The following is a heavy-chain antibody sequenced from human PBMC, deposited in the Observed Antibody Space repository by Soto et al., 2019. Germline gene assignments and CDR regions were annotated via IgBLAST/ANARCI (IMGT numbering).Heavy chain of an antibody. V-gene: IGHV3-53*04. J-gene: IGHJ6*02. CDR3: ARDGPYYYASRMDV. CDR1: GIPVSSNY. Sequence: EVQLVESGGGLVQPGGSLRLSCVASGIPVSSNYMTWVRQAPGKGLEWVSVLHSGGDTYYANSVKGRFTISRHDSTNTVFLQMNSLTAEDTAVYYCARDGPYYYASRMDVWGQGATVTFSS. D-gene: IGHD3-10*01. CDR2: LHSGGDT.